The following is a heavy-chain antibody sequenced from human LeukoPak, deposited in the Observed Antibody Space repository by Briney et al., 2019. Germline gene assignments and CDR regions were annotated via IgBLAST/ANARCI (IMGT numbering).Heavy chain of an antibody. V-gene: IGHV3-23*01. J-gene: IGHJ4*02. D-gene: IGHD5-24*01. CDR1: GFTFSSYE. CDR2: ISGSGGST. CDR3: ASPGDGYNRLKFDY. Sequence: GGSLRLSCAASGFTFSSYEMNWVRQAPGKGLEWVSAISGSGGSTYYADSVKGRFTISRDNSKNTLYLQMNSLRAEDTAVYYCASPGDGYNRLKFDYWAREPWSPSPQ.